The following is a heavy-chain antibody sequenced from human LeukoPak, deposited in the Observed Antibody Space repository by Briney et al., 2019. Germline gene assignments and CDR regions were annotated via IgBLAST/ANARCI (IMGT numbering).Heavy chain of an antibody. CDR1: GYTFTSYG. CDR2: IIPILGIA. D-gene: IGHD1-26*01. V-gene: IGHV1-69*04. CDR3: ARDRLPRATTTTISHDY. J-gene: IGHJ4*02. Sequence: AASVKVSCKASGYTFTSYGISWVRQAPGQGLEWMGRIIPILGIANYAQKFQGRVTITADKSTSTAYMELSSLRSEDTAVYYCARDRLPRATTTTISHDYWGQGTLVTVSS.